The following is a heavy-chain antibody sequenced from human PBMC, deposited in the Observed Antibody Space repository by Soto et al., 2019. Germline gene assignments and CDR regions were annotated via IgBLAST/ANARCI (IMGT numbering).Heavy chain of an antibody. CDR1: GFTFTRYI. CDR2: ISSTTNYI. J-gene: IGHJ4*02. Sequence: GGSLRLSCAASGFTFTRYIMNWVRQAPGKGLEWVSSISSTTNYIYYADSMKGRFTVSRDNAKNSVYLEMNSLSAEDTAVYYCARESEDLTSNFDYWGQGTLVTVSS. CDR3: ARESEDLTSNFDY. V-gene: IGHV3-21*01.